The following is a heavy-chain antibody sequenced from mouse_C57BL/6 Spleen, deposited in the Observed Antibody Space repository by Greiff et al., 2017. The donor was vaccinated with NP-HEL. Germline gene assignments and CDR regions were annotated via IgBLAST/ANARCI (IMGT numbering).Heavy chain of an antibody. CDR1: GFNIKDYY. CDR2: FDPEEGET. J-gene: IGHJ3*01. V-gene: IGHV14-2*01. Sequence: EVQLVESGAELVKPGASVKLSCTASGFNIKDYYLHWVKQRTEQGLGWFGRFDPEEGETKYAPKFQGKAPRPADTSYNTAYLHRSSLTSEDTAVYYCARPWTRAWFAYWGQGTLVTDSA. CDR3: ARPWTRAWFAY.